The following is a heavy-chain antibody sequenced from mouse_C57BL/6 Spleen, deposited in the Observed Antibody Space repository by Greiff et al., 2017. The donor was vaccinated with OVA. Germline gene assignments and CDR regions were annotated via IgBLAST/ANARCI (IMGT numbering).Heavy chain of an antibody. CDR3: ARSGKYYGSSLWYFDV. D-gene: IGHD1-1*01. CDR2: IYPGDGDT. J-gene: IGHJ1*03. V-gene: IGHV1-82*01. Sequence: QVQLQQSGPELVKPGASVKISCKASGYAFSSSWMNWVKQRPGKGLEWIGRIYPGDGDTNYNGKFKGKATLTADKSSSTAYMQLSSLTSEDSAVYICARSGKYYGSSLWYFDVWGTGTTVTVSS. CDR1: GYAFSSSW.